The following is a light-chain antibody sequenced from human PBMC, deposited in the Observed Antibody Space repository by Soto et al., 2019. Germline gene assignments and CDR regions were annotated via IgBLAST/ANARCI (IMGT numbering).Light chain of an antibody. CDR2: GAS. J-gene: IGKJ2*01. Sequence: EMVLTQSPGTLSLSPGEIATLSCRASQGVSSSYLAWYQQKPGQAPRLLIFGASNRDTGIPDRFSGSGSGTDFALTIGRLEPQDFAVYYCHQYGSSPPYTFGQGTQLEV. CDR1: QGVSSSY. CDR3: HQYGSSPPYT. V-gene: IGKV3-20*01.